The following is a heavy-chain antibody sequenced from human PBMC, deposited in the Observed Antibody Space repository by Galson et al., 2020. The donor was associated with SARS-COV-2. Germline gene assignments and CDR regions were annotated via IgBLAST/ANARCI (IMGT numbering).Heavy chain of an antibody. CDR1: GDSISSDY. Sequence: SETLSLTCTVSGDSISSDYWSWIRQPPGKGLEWIGYMYYSGSTNYNPSLKSRVTITVDTSKNQFSLKLSSVTAADTAVYYCARFGGGFYGPWGQGTLVTVSS. J-gene: IGHJ5*02. D-gene: IGHD6-19*01. CDR2: MYYSGST. CDR3: ARFGGGFYGP. V-gene: IGHV4-59*01.